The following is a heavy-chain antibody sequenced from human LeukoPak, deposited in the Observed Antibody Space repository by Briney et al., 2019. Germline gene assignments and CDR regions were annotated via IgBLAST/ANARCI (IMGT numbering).Heavy chain of an antibody. J-gene: IGHJ6*02. V-gene: IGHV3-9*01. CDR3: AKDISDGKALLRHYYYYYGMDV. CDR2: ISWNSGSI. CDR1: GFTFDDYA. Sequence: GGSLRLSCAASGFTFDDYAMHWVRQAPGKGLEWVSGISWNSGSIGYADSVKGRFTISRDNAKNSLYLQMNGLRAEDTALYYCAKDISDGKALLRHYYYYYGMDVWGQGTTVTVSS.